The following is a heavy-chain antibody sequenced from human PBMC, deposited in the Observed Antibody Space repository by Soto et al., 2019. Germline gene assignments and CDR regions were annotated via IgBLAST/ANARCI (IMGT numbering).Heavy chain of an antibody. CDR2: IKSKTDGGTT. Sequence: NPGGSLRLSCAASGFTFSNAWMSWVRQAPGKGLEWVGRIKSKTDGGTTDYAAPVKGRFTISRDDSKNTLYLQMNSLRTEDTAVYYCTTYARPDAPIDYWGQGTLVTVSS. CDR1: GFTFSNAW. D-gene: IGHD2-2*01. V-gene: IGHV3-15*01. CDR3: TTYARPDAPIDY. J-gene: IGHJ4*02.